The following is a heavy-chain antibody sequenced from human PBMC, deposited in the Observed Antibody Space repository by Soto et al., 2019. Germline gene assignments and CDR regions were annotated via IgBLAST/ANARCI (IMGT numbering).Heavy chain of an antibody. CDR2: IIPIFGTA. J-gene: IGHJ5*02. CDR1: GGTFSSYA. CDR3: AREPSQSGYQNWFDP. Sequence: ASVKVSCKASGGTFSSYAISWVRQAPGQGLEWVGGIIPIFGTANYAQKFQGRVTITADESTSTAYMELSSLRSEDTAVYYCAREPSQSGYQNWFDPWGQGTLVTVSS. D-gene: IGHD5-12*01. V-gene: IGHV1-69*13.